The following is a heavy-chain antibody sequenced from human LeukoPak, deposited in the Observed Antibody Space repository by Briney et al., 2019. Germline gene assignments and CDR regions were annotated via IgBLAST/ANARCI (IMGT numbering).Heavy chain of an antibody. Sequence: GGSLRLSCAASGFTFSSYSMHWVRQAPGKGLEWVAIIWYDGSNKYYADSVKGRFTISRDNSKNTLYLQMNSLRAEDTAVYYWERWIIAGGGRYYAGRAVGAKGTRATVP. CDR2: IWYDGSNK. V-gene: IGHV3-33*01. J-gene: IGHJ6*04. CDR1: GFTFSSYS. D-gene: IGHD6-13*01. CDR3: ERWIIAGGGRYYAGRAV.